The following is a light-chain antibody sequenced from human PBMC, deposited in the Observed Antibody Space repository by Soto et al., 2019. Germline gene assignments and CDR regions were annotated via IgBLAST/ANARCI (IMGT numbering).Light chain of an antibody. CDR3: QQRAGSST. J-gene: IGKJ5*01. V-gene: IGKV3-11*01. CDR1: QTVSNP. Sequence: EIVLTQSPVTLSLSPGEIATLSCRASQTVSNPLVWYQQKPGQAPRLLIYDASRRATGIPARFSGSGSGTDFTLTRSSLEPEDFAVYYCQQRAGSSTFGQGTRLEIK. CDR2: DAS.